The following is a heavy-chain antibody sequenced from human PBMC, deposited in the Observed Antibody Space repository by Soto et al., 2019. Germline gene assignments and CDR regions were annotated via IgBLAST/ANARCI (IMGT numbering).Heavy chain of an antibody. CDR1: GFTFSTYS. D-gene: IGHD2-15*01. CDR2: ISYDGTDK. J-gene: IGHJ4*02. Sequence: GSLRLSCAASGFTFSTYSMHWVRQAPGKGLEWVAVISYDGTDKYYAGSVKGRFTISRDNSKSTLYLQMNSLRAEDTALYYFAREPAVVAEAEFLDHWGQGTLVTVSA. V-gene: IGHV3-30-3*01. CDR3: AREPAVVAEAEFLDH.